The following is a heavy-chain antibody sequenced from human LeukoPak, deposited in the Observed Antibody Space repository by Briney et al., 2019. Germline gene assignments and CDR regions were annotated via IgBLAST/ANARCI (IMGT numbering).Heavy chain of an antibody. V-gene: IGHV1-24*01. D-gene: IGHD1-26*01. J-gene: IGHJ5*02. CDR1: GYTLTELS. CDR3: ARDTTGSGSYLNWFDP. CDR2: FDPEDGET. Sequence: ASVKVSCKVSGYTLTELSMHWVRQAPGKGLEWMGGFDPEDGETIYAQKFQGRVTMTEDTSTDTAYMELSSLRSEDTAVYYCARDTTGSGSYLNWFDPWGQGTLVTVSS.